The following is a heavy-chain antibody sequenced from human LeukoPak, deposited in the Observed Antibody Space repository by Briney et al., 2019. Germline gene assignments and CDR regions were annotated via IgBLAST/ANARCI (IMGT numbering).Heavy chain of an antibody. V-gene: IGHV4-34*01. CDR2: INHSGST. Sequence: PSETLSLTCAVYGGSFSGYYWSWIRQPPGKGLEWIGEINHSGSTNYNPSLKSRVTISVDTSKNQFSLKLSSVTAADTAVYYCARQPQYSSSWYKGAWDYWGQGTLVTVSS. D-gene: IGHD6-13*01. J-gene: IGHJ4*02. CDR1: GGSFSGYY. CDR3: ARQPQYSSSWYKGAWDY.